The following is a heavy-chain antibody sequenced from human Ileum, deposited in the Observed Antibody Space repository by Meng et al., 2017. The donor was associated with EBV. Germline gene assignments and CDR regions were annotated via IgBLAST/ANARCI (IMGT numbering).Heavy chain of an antibody. CDR1: GYSFNKFA. Sequence: QVQMVQSGSELNKPGASVKVSCKASGYSFNKFAINWVRQAPGQGLEWVGWINTKTGDPRYAQGFTGRFVFSLDTSVSTAYLQISSLKPEDTAVYYCVRDGRSINLLDYWGQGTLVTVSS. J-gene: IGHJ4*02. D-gene: IGHD2-15*01. CDR2: INTKTGDP. CDR3: VRDGRSINLLDY. V-gene: IGHV7-4-1*02.